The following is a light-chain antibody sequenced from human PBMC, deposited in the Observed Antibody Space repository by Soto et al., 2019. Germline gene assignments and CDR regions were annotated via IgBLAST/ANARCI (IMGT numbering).Light chain of an antibody. CDR2: DDS. CDR1: NIGSKS. Sequence: SSELTQPPSVSVAPGQTARITCGGTNIGSKSVHWYQQKPGQAPVLVVYDDSDRPSGIPERFSGSNSGNTATLTISRVEAGDEADYYCQVWDSSSDHPGVVFGGGTKLTVL. V-gene: IGLV3-21*02. CDR3: QVWDSSSDHPGVV. J-gene: IGLJ2*01.